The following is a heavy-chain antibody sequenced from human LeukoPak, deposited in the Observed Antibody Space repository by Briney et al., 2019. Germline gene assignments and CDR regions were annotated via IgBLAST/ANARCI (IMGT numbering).Heavy chain of an antibody. Sequence: GGSLRLSCAASGFTFSSYSMNWVRQAPGKGLEWVSSISSSSSYIYYADSVKGRFTISRDNAKNSLYLQMNSLRAEDTAVYYCARAQRGYYDSSGYSSDYWGQGTLVTVSS. D-gene: IGHD3-22*01. CDR3: ARAQRGYYDSSGYSSDY. J-gene: IGHJ4*02. CDR2: ISSSSSYI. CDR1: GFTFSSYS. V-gene: IGHV3-21*01.